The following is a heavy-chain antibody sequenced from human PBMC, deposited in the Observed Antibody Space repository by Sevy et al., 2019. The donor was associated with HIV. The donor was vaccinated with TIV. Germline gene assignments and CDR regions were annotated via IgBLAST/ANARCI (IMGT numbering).Heavy chain of an antibody. V-gene: IGHV3-30*14. CDR1: GFTFSSHA. D-gene: IGHD6-19*01. Sequence: GGSLRLSCAASGFTFSSHAMHWVRQAPGKWLEWVALISYDGVIKYYAESVKGRFTISRDNSKNTLYLQMNSLRADDTAVYYCAREAGYSTGWSPGNYWGQGTLVTVSS. CDR2: ISYDGVIK. CDR3: AREAGYSTGWSPGNY. J-gene: IGHJ4*02.